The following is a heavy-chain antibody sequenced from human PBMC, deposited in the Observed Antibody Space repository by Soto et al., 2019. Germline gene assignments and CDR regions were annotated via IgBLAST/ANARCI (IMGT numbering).Heavy chain of an antibody. CDR1: GGTFSSYA. D-gene: IGHD5-12*01. J-gene: IGHJ6*02. CDR2: IIPIFGTA. V-gene: IGHV1-69*13. CDR3: AKEWLRGYYYGMDV. Sequence: GASVKVSCKASGGTFSSYAISWVRQAPGQGLEWMGGIIPIFGTANYAQKFQGRVTITADESTSTAYMELSSLRSEDTAVYYCAKEWLRGYYYGMDVWGQGTTVTVSS.